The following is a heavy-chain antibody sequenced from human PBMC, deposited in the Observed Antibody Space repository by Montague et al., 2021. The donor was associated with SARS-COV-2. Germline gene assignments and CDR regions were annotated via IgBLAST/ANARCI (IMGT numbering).Heavy chain of an antibody. CDR2: IDWGDDK. Sequence: PALVKPTQTLTLTCTFSGFSLSTSGMCVSWIRQPPGKALEWLALIDWGDDKYYSTSLKTRLTISKDTSKNQVVLTMTNMDPVDTATYYCARIRMGMAHILTGYYNHYGMDVWGQGTTVTVSS. V-gene: IGHV2-70*01. CDR1: GFSLSTSGMC. CDR3: ARIRMGMAHILTGYYNHYGMDV. J-gene: IGHJ6*02. D-gene: IGHD3-9*01.